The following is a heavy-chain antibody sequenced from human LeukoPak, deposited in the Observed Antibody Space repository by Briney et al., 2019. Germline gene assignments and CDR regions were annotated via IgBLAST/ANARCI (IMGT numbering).Heavy chain of an antibody. V-gene: IGHV1-18*01. D-gene: IGHD3-9*01. CDR3: ARAYDILNEKPTDGTSTYYYYGMDV. CDR2: ISAYNGNT. J-gene: IGHJ6*02. Sequence: ASVKVSCKASGYTFTSYGISWVRQAPGQGLEWMGWISAYNGNTNYAQKLQGRVTMTTDTSTSTAYMELRSLRSDDTAVYYCARAYDILNEKPTDGTSTYYYYGMDVWGQGTTVTVSS. CDR1: GYTFTSYG.